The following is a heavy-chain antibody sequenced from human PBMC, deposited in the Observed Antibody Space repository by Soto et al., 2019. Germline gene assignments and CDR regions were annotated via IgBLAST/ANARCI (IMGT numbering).Heavy chain of an antibody. CDR1: GGSISGSHYH. Sequence: SETLSLTCAVSGGSISGSHYHWGWIRQPPGKGLEWIGSIHYTGKDYYNPSLRSRVTIYVDTSKNEFSLNLNSVTAADTAVYYCAITPGIEVAGQDYWGQGTLVTVSS. J-gene: IGHJ4*02. D-gene: IGHD6-19*01. CDR2: IHYTGKD. CDR3: AITPGIEVAGQDY. V-gene: IGHV4-39*01.